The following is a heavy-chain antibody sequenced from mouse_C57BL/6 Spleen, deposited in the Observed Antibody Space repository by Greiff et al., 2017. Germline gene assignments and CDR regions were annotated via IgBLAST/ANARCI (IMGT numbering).Heavy chain of an antibody. D-gene: IGHD1-1*01. V-gene: IGHV3-8*01. Sequence: EVQLQESGPGLAKPSQTLSLTCSVTGYSITSDYWNWIRKFPGNKLEYMGYISYSGSTYYNPSLKSRISITRDTSKNQYYLQLMSVTTADTATYYCARLDYGSSYGWYFDVWGTGTTVTVSS. J-gene: IGHJ1*03. CDR1: GYSITSDY. CDR3: ARLDYGSSYGWYFDV. CDR2: ISYSGST.